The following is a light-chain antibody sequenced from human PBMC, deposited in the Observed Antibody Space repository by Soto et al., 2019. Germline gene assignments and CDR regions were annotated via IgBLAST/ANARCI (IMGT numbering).Light chain of an antibody. CDR1: KLGDKY. CDR3: QAWARNTVA. Sequence: SYELTQAPSVSVYPGQTASITCSGDKLGDKYVYWYQQKPGQSPVLVIHQDNKRPSGIPERFSGSNSGNTATLTISGTQAMDEADFYCQAWARNTVAFGGGTKVTVL. J-gene: IGLJ2*01. CDR2: QDN. V-gene: IGLV3-1*01.